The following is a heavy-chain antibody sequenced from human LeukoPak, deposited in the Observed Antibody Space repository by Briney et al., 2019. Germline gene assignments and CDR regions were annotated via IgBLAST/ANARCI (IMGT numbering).Heavy chain of an antibody. CDR3: ARSTYYYDSSGYYYVFDY. J-gene: IGHJ4*02. CDR1: GFTVSSNY. V-gene: IGHV3-66*01. D-gene: IGHD3-22*01. CDR2: IYSGGST. Sequence: GGSLRLSCAASGFTVSSNYMSWVRQAPGKGLEWVSVIYSGGSTYYADSVKGRFTISRDNSKNTLYLQMNSLRAEDTAVYYCARSTYYYDSSGYYYVFDYWGQGTLVTVSS.